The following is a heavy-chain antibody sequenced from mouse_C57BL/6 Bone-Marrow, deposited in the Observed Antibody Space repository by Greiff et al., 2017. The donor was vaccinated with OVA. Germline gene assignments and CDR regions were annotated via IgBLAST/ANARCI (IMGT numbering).Heavy chain of an antibody. CDR1: GFSLTSYG. J-gene: IGHJ1*03. D-gene: IGHD1-1*01. CDR3: AKNSITTVVARDWYFDV. CDR2: IWRGGST. V-gene: IGHV2-5*01. Sequence: QVQLKESGPGLVQPSQSLSITCTVSGFSLTSYGVHWVRQSPGKGLEWLGVIWRGGSTDYTAAFMSRLSITKDNSKSQVFFKMNSLQADDTAIYYCAKNSITTVVARDWYFDVWGTGTTVTVSS.